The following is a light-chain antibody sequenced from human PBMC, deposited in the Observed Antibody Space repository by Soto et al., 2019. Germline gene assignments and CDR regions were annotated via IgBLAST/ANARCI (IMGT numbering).Light chain of an antibody. CDR1: QGMSTY. CDR2: SAS. CDR3: QQLNGYQLA. J-gene: IGKJ4*01. Sequence: DIQLTQSPSFLSASVGDTVTITCRASQGMSTYLAWYQQKPGKGPKPLIRSASTLQSGVPPRFSGCGAGTEFTLTISTLQPDDSGIYYCQQLNGYQLAFGGGTNVEIK. V-gene: IGKV1-9*01.